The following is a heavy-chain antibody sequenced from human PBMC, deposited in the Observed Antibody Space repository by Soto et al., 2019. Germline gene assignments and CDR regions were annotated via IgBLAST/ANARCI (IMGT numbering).Heavy chain of an antibody. J-gene: IGHJ3*02. CDR3: ARDLRGLDYGAFDI. V-gene: IGHV3-48*02. CDR2: ISSSSSTI. D-gene: IGHD4-17*01. Sequence: EVQLVESGGGLVQPGGSLRLSCAASGFTFSSYSMNWVRQAPGKGLEWVSYISSSSSTIYYADSVKGRYTISRDNAKNSLYLQMNSLRDEDTAVYYCARDLRGLDYGAFDIWGQGTMVTDSS. CDR1: GFTFSSYS.